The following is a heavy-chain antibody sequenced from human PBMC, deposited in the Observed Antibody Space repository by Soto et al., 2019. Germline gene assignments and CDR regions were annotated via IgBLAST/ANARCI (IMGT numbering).Heavy chain of an antibody. CDR2: IYYSGST. CDR1: GGSISSYY. V-gene: IGHV4-59*01. Sequence: PSETLSLTCTVSGGSISSYYWSWIRQPPGKGLEWIGYIYYSGSTNYNPSLKSRVTISVDTSKNQFSLKLSSVTAADTAVYYCARGIQDWRWDYYYYGMDVWAQGTTVTVSS. J-gene: IGHJ6*02. D-gene: IGHD1-26*01. CDR3: ARGIQDWRWDYYYYGMDV.